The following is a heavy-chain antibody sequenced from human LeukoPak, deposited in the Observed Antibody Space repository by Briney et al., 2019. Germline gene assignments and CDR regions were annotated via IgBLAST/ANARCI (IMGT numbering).Heavy chain of an antibody. CDR2: IVPIFGTA. CDR1: GGTFSSYA. Sequence: SVKVSCKASGGTFSSYAISWVRQAPGQGLEWMGGIVPIFGTANYAQKFQGRVTITADESTSTAYMELSSLRSEDTAVYYCARLRNYYGSGSYYNVDAFDIWGQGAMVTVSS. V-gene: IGHV1-69*01. J-gene: IGHJ3*02. D-gene: IGHD3-10*01. CDR3: ARLRNYYGSGSYYNVDAFDI.